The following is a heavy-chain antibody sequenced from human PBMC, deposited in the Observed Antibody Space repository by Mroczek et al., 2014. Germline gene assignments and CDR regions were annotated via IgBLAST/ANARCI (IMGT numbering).Heavy chain of an antibody. D-gene: IGHD6-13*01. V-gene: IGHV3-30-3*01. CDR2: ISYDGSNK. CDR1: GFTFSSYA. Sequence: VQLVQVWGRRGSSLGRSLRLSCAASGFTFSSYAMHWVRQAPGKGLEWVAVISYDGSNKYYADSVKGRFTISRDNSKNTLYLQMNSLRAEDTAVYYCARAISDLLNSSSWYSPFDAFDIWGQGTMVTVSS. J-gene: IGHJ3*02. CDR3: ARAISDLLNSSSWYSPFDAFDI.